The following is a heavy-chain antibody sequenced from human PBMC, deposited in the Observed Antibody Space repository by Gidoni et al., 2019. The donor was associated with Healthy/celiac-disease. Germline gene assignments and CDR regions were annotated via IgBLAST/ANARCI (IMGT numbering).Heavy chain of an antibody. CDR2: IYYSGST. V-gene: IGHV4-59*01. CDR1: GGSISSYY. Sequence: QVQLQESGPGLVKPSETLSLTCTVSGGSISSYYWSWIRQPPGKGLEWIGYIYYSGSTNYNPSLKSRVTISVDTSKNQFSLKLSSVTAADTAVYYCARDFKRGGITGTGPFDLWGRGTLVTVSS. J-gene: IGHJ2*01. D-gene: IGHD1-20*01. CDR3: ARDFKRGGITGTGPFDL.